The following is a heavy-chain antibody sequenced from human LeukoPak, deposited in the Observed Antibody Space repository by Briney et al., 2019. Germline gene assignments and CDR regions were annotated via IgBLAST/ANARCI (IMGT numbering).Heavy chain of an antibody. D-gene: IGHD1-1*01. J-gene: IGHJ5*02. CDR3: ARGQQPFDP. V-gene: IGHV4-59*01. CDR1: GGSISSYY. CDR2: IYYSGST. Sequence: SETLSLTCTVSGGSISSYYWSWIRQPPGKGLEWIGYIYYSGSTNYNPSLKSRVTISVDTSKNQFSLKLSSVTAADTAVYYCARGQQPFDPWGQGTLVTVSS.